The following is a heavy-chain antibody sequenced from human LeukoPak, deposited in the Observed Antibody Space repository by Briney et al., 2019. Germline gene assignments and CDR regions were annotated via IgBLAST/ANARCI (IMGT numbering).Heavy chain of an antibody. V-gene: IGHV4-39*07. CDR2: VYYTGST. CDR1: GGSISSSSYY. J-gene: IGHJ4*02. D-gene: IGHD3-22*01. CDR3: ATLGNRARGYYLPSDY. Sequence: SETLSLTCTVSGGSISSSSYYWGWIRQPPGKGLEWIGSVYYTGSTYYNPSLQSRVTISVDTSKNQFSLKLSSVTAADTAVFYCATLGNRARGYYLPSDYWGQGTLVTVSS.